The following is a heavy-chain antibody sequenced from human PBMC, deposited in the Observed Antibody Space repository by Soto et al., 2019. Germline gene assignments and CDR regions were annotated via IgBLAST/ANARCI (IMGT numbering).Heavy chain of an antibody. J-gene: IGHJ6*02. Sequence: EVQLVESGGGLVQPGGSLRLSCEASGFTFRNYDMHWVRQGTGKGLEWVSGISAAGDPDYADSVEGRFTISRDNAQNSFSLQMNSLRVGDTAVYYCARTDRDFYGLDVWGQGTTVIVSS. CDR1: GFTFRNYD. V-gene: IGHV3-13*05. CDR3: ARTDRDFYGLDV. CDR2: ISAAGDP.